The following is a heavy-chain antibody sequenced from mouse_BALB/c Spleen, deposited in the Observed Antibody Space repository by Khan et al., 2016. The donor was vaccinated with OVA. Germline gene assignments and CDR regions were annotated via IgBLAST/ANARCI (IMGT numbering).Heavy chain of an antibody. CDR2: ISSDSNTI. D-gene: IGHD2-3*01. J-gene: IGHJ2*01. CDR3: ARTGYYYFDY. CDR1: GFTFSGFG. V-gene: IGHV5-17*02. Sequence: EVELVESGGGLVQTGGSRKLSCAASGFTFSGFGMHWVRQAPEKGLEWVAYISSDSNTIYYADTVKGRFNISRDNPQNTLFLQMSSLRSEDTAMYYCARTGYYYFDYWGQGTTLTVSS.